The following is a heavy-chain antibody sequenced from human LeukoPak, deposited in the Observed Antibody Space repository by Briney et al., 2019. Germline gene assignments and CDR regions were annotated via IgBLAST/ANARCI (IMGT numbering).Heavy chain of an antibody. Sequence: ASVKVSCKASGYTFTSYGINWVRQATGQGLEWMGWMNPNSGNTGFAQKFQGRVTMTRNTSISTAYMELSSLRSEDTAVYYCARRVWFGELGYFDFWGQGALITVSS. J-gene: IGHJ4*02. CDR1: GYTFTSYG. CDR3: ARRVWFGELGYFDF. CDR2: MNPNSGNT. D-gene: IGHD3-10*01. V-gene: IGHV1-8*02.